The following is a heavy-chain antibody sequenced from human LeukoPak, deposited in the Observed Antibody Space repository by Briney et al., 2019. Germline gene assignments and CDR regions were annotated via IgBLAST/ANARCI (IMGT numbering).Heavy chain of an antibody. CDR1: GFTFSSYD. CDR2: ISSNGGST. V-gene: IGHV3-64D*06. Sequence: GGSLRLPCSASGFTFSSYDMHWVRQAPGKGLECVSAISSNGGSTYYADSVKGRFPIYRDNSKNTLYLQMRSLRGEDTGVYFCMKDHRGLTPYSRGQGALGTVSS. D-gene: IGHD3-9*01. CDR3: MKDHRGLTPYS. J-gene: IGHJ5*01.